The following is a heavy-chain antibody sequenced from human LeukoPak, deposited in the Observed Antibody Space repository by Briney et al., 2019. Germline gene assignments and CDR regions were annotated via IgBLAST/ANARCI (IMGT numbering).Heavy chain of an antibody. J-gene: IGHJ4*02. CDR1: GFTFSSYG. V-gene: IGHV3-33*06. Sequence: GRSLRLSCAASGFTFSSYGMHWVRQAPGKGLEWVAVIWYDGSNKYYADSVKGRFTISRDNSKNTLYLQMNILRAEDTAVYYCAKDGGIVVNYFDYWGQGTLVTVSS. D-gene: IGHD3-22*01. CDR3: AKDGGIVVNYFDY. CDR2: IWYDGSNK.